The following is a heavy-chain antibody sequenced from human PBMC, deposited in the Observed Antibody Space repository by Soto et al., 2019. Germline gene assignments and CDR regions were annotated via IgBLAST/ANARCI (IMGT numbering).Heavy chain of an antibody. CDR3: ARDRYHTLITTVRGVIPPFDY. J-gene: IGHJ4*02. CDR2: ISSSSTI. D-gene: IGHD3-10*01. CDR1: GFTFSSYS. Sequence: GGSLRLSCAASGFTFSSYSMNWVRQAPGKGLEWVSYISSSSTIYYADSVKGRFTISRDNAKNSLYLQMNSLRAEDTAVYYCARDRYHTLITTVRGVIPPFDYWGQGTLVTVSS. V-gene: IGHV3-48*01.